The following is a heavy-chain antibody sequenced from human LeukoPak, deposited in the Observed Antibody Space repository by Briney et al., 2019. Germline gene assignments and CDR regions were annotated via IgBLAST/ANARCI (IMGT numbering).Heavy chain of an antibody. CDR3: ARDRNIDSSGYYYDAFDI. CDR2: MNPNSGNT. Sequence: GASVKVSCKASGYTFTSYDINWVRQATGQGLEWMGWMNPNSGNTGYAQKFQGRVTMTRNTSISTAYMELSSLRSEDTAVCYCARDRNIDSSGYYYDAFDIWGQGTMVTVSS. J-gene: IGHJ3*02. D-gene: IGHD3-22*01. V-gene: IGHV1-8*01. CDR1: GYTFTSYD.